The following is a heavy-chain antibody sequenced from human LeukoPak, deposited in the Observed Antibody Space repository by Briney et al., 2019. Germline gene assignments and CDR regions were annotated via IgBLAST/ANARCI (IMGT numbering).Heavy chain of an antibody. CDR1: GDSISSYY. D-gene: IGHD6-13*01. J-gene: IGHJ4*02. CDR2: IYYSGST. CDR3: ARHRYSSSWLDGDY. Sequence: PSETLSLTCTVSGDSISSYYWSWIRQPPGKGLEWIGYIYYSGSTDYNPSLKSRVTISVDTSKNQFSLKLSSVTAADTAVYYCARHRYSSSWLDGDYWGQGTLVTVSS. V-gene: IGHV4-59*08.